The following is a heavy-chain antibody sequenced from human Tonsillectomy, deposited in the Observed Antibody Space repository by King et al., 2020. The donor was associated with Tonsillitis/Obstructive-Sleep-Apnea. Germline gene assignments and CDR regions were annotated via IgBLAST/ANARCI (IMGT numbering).Heavy chain of an antibody. CDR1: GFTFRTYA. V-gene: IGHV3-23*04. CDR2: ISGSGDTT. D-gene: IGHD2-8*02. Sequence: VQLVESGGGLVQPGGSLRLSCVASGFTFRTYAMIWVRQHPGKGLEWVSGISGSGDTTYYADSVKGRFTTSRDNSKNTLYLQINSLRAEDTAIYYCAKGFFGTVHVYWGQGALVTVSS. J-gene: IGHJ4*02. CDR3: AKGFFGTVHVY.